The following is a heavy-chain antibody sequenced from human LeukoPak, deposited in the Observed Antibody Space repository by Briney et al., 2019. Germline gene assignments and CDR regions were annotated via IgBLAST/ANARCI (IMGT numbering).Heavy chain of an antibody. CDR2: IKQDGSKA. J-gene: IGHJ4*02. V-gene: IGHV3-7*01. Sequence: PGGSLRLSCAASGFTFNNYWMTWVRQAPGKGPEWVASIKQDGSKAYYVDSVKGRFSFSRDNAKNSLNLQMNSLRAEGTAVYYCARDPGIAAAGTLGYFDYWGQGTLVTVSS. D-gene: IGHD6-13*01. CDR1: GFTFNNYW. CDR3: ARDPGIAAAGTLGYFDY.